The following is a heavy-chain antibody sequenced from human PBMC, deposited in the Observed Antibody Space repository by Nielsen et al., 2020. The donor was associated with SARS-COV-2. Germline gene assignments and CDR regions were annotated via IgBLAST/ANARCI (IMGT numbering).Heavy chain of an antibody. V-gene: IGHV4-59*01. CDR1: GGSISGYY. CDR2: IYYSGST. CDR3: ARGEAESVYSYGLGY. J-gene: IGHJ4*02. D-gene: IGHD5-18*01. Sequence: GSLRLSCTVSGGSISGYYWSWIRQPSGKGLEWIGYIYYSGSTNYNPSLKSRVTISVDTSKNQFSLKLSSVTAADTAVYYCARGEAESVYSYGLGYWGQGTLVTVSS.